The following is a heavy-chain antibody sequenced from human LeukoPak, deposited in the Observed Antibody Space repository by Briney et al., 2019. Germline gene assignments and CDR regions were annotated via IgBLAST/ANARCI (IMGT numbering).Heavy chain of an antibody. CDR2: INHSGST. Sequence: PSETLSLTCTVSGGSISSSSYYWGWIRQPPGKGLEWIGEINHSGSTYYNPSLKSRVTISVDTSKNQFSLKLSSVTAADTAVYYCAREYSSSWYSPYYFDYWGQGTLVTVSS. CDR1: GGSISSSSYY. J-gene: IGHJ4*02. V-gene: IGHV4-39*07. D-gene: IGHD6-13*01. CDR3: AREYSSSWYSPYYFDY.